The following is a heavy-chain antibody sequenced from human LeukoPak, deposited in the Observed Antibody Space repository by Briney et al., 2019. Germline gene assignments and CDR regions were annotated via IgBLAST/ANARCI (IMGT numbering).Heavy chain of an antibody. CDR3: ASHQTWIQLWTFDY. CDR1: GDSVSSNSAA. Sequence: SQTLSLTCAISGDSVSSNSAAWNWIRQSPSRGLEWLGRTYYRSKWYNDYAVSVKSRITINPDTSKNQFSLQLNSVTPEDTAVYYCASHQTWIQLWTFDYWGQGTLVTVSS. D-gene: IGHD5-18*01. V-gene: IGHV6-1*01. J-gene: IGHJ4*02. CDR2: TYYRSKWYN.